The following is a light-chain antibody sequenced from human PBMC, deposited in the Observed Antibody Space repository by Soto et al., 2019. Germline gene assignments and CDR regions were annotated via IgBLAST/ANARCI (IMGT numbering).Light chain of an antibody. J-gene: IGLJ1*01. CDR2: HVT. CDR1: SSDVGGYNY. Sequence: QSVLTQPASVSGSPGQSITISCTGTSSDVGGYNYVSWYQQYPGKAPKLMIYHVTVRPSGVSNRFSGSKSGNTASLTISGLQAEDEADYYCSSYTTITTRVFGAGTKVTVL. V-gene: IGLV2-14*01. CDR3: SSYTTITTRV.